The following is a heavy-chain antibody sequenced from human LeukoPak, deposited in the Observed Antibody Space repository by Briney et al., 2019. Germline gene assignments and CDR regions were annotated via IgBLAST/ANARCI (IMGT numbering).Heavy chain of an antibody. CDR1: GFTFSSYA. J-gene: IGHJ3*02. V-gene: IGHV3-23*01. D-gene: IGHD2-2*01. CDR2: ISGSGGST. CDR3: ANLIVVVPAAIHSEDAFHI. Sequence: GGSLRLSCAASGFTFSSYAMSWVRQAPGKGLEWVSAISGSGGSTYYADSVKGRFTISRDNSKNTLYLQMNSLRAEDTAVYYCANLIVVVPAAIHSEDAFHIWGQGTMVPVPS.